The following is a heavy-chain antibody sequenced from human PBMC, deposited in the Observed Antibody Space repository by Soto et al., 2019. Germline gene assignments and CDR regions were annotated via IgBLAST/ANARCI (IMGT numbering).Heavy chain of an antibody. CDR2: IYYTGST. Sequence: SETLSLTCTVSSGSISTYYWSWIRQPPGKGLEWIGYIYYTGSTNYNPSLKTRVAISMDTSKNQSSLNLSSVTAADTAVYYCATSYGNAWYTYWGQGTQVTVSS. D-gene: IGHD6-13*01. CDR1: SGSISTYY. CDR3: ATSYGNAWYTY. J-gene: IGHJ4*02. V-gene: IGHV4-59*01.